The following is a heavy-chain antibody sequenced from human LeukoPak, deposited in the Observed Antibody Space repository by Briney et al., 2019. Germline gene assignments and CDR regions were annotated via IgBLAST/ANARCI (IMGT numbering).Heavy chain of an antibody. Sequence: ASVKVSCKASGGTFSSYAISWVRQAPGQGLEWMGWINPNSGGTNYAQKFQGRVTMTRDTSISTAYMELSSLRSEDTAVYYCARATPPTYDSSGYYFDYWGQGTLVTVSS. CDR3: ARATPPTYDSSGYYFDY. V-gene: IGHV1-2*02. CDR1: GGTFSSYA. J-gene: IGHJ4*02. CDR2: INPNSGGT. D-gene: IGHD3-22*01.